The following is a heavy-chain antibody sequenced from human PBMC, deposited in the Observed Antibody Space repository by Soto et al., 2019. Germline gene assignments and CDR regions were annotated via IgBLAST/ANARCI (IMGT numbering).Heavy chain of an antibody. Sequence: GGSLRLSCAASGFTFSSYAMHWVRQAPGKGLEWVAVISYDGSNKYYADSVKGRFTISRDNSKNTLYLQMNSLRAEDTAVYYCARDFGFSGGSYSGFDYWGQGTLVTVSS. CDR2: ISYDGSNK. J-gene: IGHJ4*02. V-gene: IGHV3-30-3*01. CDR3: ARDFGFSGGSYSGFDY. CDR1: GFTFSSYA. D-gene: IGHD1-26*01.